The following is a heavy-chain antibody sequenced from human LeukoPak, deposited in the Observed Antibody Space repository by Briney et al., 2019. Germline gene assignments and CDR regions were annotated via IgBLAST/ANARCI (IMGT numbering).Heavy chain of an antibody. Sequence: QSGGSLRLSCAASGLTFSRFWMSWVRQAPGKGLEWVANIKEDGREQYYVDSVRGRFTISRDNAKNSLYLQMNSLRAEDTAIYFCATDSVPFAGDYYTSIGHWGQGTLVTVSS. CDR1: GLTFSRFW. V-gene: IGHV3-7*01. CDR2: IKEDGREQ. CDR3: ATDSVPFAGDYYTSIGH. D-gene: IGHD1-26*01. J-gene: IGHJ4*02.